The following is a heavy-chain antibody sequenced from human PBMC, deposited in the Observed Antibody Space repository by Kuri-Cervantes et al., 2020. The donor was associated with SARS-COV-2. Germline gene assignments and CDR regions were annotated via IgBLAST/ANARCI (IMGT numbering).Heavy chain of an antibody. V-gene: IGHV3-23*01. Sequence: GSLRLSCAASGFTFSSYGMTWVRQAPGRGLEWVSVISTSGAITDYADSAKGRFTISRDNSKNTVYLQMNSLRVEDTAVYYCAKVSPAETFVVGDGLDYWGQGTLVTVSS. J-gene: IGHJ4*02. CDR1: GFTFSSYG. CDR2: ISTSGAIT. CDR3: AKVSPAETFVVGDGLDY. D-gene: IGHD3-10*01.